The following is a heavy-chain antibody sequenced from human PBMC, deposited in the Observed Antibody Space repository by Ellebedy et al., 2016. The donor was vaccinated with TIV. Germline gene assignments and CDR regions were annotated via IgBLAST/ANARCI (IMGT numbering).Heavy chain of an antibody. CDR2: IKQDGGEK. V-gene: IGHV3-7*03. D-gene: IGHD5-24*01. Sequence: GGSLRLXXAASGFSFNNYWMSWVRQTPGKGLEWVANIKQDGGEKDYVDSVKGRFTISRDNARNSLYLLMNSLRVEDTAVYYCAREWQYYSYYYGMDVWGQGTTVTVFS. J-gene: IGHJ6*02. CDR1: GFSFNNYW. CDR3: AREWQYYSYYYGMDV.